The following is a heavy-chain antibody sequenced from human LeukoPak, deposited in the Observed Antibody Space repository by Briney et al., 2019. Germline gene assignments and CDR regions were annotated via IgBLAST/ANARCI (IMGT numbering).Heavy chain of an antibody. Sequence: PSETLSLTCSVSGGSIISDTCYWSWIRQPAGKGLEWIGRIFSSGSTNYNPSLKSRVTMSVDTSKNQFSLKLSSVTAADTAVYYCARRAYGGKAAFGMWGQGTMVTVSS. CDR2: IFSSGST. D-gene: IGHD4-23*01. J-gene: IGHJ3*02. CDR1: GGSIISDTCY. CDR3: ARRAYGGKAAFGM. V-gene: IGHV4-61*02.